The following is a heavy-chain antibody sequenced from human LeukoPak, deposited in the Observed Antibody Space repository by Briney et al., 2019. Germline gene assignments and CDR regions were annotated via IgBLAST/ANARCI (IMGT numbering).Heavy chain of an antibody. CDR3: ARDRGITMIVGLMDYMDV. J-gene: IGHJ6*03. CDR1: GYTFTSYG. CDR2: ISAYNGNT. Sequence: ASVKVSCKASGYTFTSYGISWVRQAPGQGLEWMGWISAYNGNTNYAQKLQGRVTMTTDTSTSTAYMELRSLRSDDTAVYYCARDRGITMIVGLMDYMDVWGKGTTVTVSS. V-gene: IGHV1-18*01. D-gene: IGHD3-22*01.